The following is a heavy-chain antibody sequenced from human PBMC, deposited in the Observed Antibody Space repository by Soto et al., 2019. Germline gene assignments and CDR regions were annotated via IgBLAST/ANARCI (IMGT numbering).Heavy chain of an antibody. V-gene: IGHV3-9*01. J-gene: IGHJ5*02. CDR1: GFTFDDYA. CDR2: ISWNSGSI. Sequence: GGSLRLSCAASGFTFDDYAMHWVRQAPGKGLEWVSGISWNSGSIGYADSVKGRFTISRDNAKNSLYLQMNSLRAEDTALYYCAKEGRYFDWLRWFHPWGQGTLVTVSS. D-gene: IGHD3-9*01. CDR3: AKEGRYFDWLRWFHP.